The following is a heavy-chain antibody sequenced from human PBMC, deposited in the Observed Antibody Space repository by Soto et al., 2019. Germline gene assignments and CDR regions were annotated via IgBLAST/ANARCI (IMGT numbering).Heavy chain of an antibody. Sequence: SETLSLTCAVSGGSISSSNWWSWVRQPPGKGLEWIGEIYHSGSTNYNPSLKSRVTISVDKSENQFSLKLSSVTAADTAVYYCARSPRIYYGSGIETTDQFDYWGQGTLVTVSS. V-gene: IGHV4-4*02. CDR3: ARSPRIYYGSGIETTDQFDY. CDR2: IYHSGST. CDR1: GGSISSSNW. J-gene: IGHJ4*02. D-gene: IGHD3-10*01.